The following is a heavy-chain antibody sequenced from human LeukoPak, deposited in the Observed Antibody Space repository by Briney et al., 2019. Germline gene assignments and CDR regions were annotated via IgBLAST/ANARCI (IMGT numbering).Heavy chain of an antibody. V-gene: IGHV4-59*01. CDR2: IYYSDST. CDR1: RGSFSGYY. D-gene: IGHD3-10*01. CDR3: AGVTMVRGVIA. J-gene: IGHJ4*02. Sequence: SETLPLTFSVHRGSFSGYYWGWIRQPPAKGLGRIGYIYYSDSTNYNPSLKSRVTISVDTSKNQFSLKLSSVTAADTAVYYCAGVTMVRGVIAWGQGSLVTVSS.